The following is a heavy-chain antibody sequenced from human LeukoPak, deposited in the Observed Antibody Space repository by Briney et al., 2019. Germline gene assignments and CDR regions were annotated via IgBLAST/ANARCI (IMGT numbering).Heavy chain of an antibody. D-gene: IGHD3-22*01. Sequence: NASGTLSLTCGVSGGSISSTNWYSWVRQPPGQGLEWIGEISLSGLTNYNPSLKSRVTMSLDKSKNLLSLTLTSVTAADTAVYYCAREANYYDSSGKYQTDAFDIWGQGTMVTVSS. V-gene: IGHV4-4*02. J-gene: IGHJ3*02. CDR2: ISLSGLT. CDR3: AREANYYDSSGKYQTDAFDI. CDR1: GGSISSTNW.